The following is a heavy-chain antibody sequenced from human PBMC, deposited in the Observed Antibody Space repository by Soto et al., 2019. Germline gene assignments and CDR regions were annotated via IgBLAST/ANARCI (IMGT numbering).Heavy chain of an antibody. J-gene: IGHJ4*01. Sequence: DALNGSCNQTECRFTGDWIGWVRQRAGQGLEWIGIIFPGDSDTRYSPSFQGQVTISVDKSIDTAYLQWSSLKASDTAMYFCARQSCLCFNSSSYIHFYNCGLVTALRVSS. CDR2: IFPGDSDT. CDR1: ECRFTGDW. D-gene: IGHD1-20*01. V-gene: IGHV5-51*01. CDR3: ARQSCLCFNSSSYIHFYN.